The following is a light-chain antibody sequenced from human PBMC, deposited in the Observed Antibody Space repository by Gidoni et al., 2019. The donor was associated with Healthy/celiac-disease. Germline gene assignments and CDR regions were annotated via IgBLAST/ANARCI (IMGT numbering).Light chain of an antibody. V-gene: IGLV2-14*01. CDR1: SSDVGGYNY. J-gene: IGLJ1*01. CDR2: EVS. CDR3: SSYTSSREV. Sequence: QSALTQPASVSGSPGQSITISCTGTSSDVGGYNYVSWYQQHPGKAPKLMIYEVSNRPSGVSNRFSGPKSGNTASLTISGLQAEDEADYYCSSYTSSREVFGTGTKVTVL.